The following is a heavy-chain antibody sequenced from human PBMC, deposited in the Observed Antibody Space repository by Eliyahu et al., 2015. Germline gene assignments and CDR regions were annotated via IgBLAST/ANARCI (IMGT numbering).Heavy chain of an antibody. D-gene: IGHD1-26*01. V-gene: IGHV4-39*01. J-gene: IGHJ4*02. CDR1: GGSISSSSYY. CDR3: ASLKWELLPYFDY. Sequence: QLQLQESGPGLVKPSETLSLTCTVSGGSISSSSYYWGWIRQPSGKGLEWIGSIYYSGSTYYNPSLKSRVTISVDTSKNQFSLKLSSVTAADTAVYYCASLKWELLPYFDYWGQGTLVTVSS. CDR2: IYYSGST.